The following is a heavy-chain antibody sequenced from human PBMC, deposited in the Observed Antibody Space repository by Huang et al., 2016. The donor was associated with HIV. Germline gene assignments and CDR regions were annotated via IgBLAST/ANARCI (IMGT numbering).Heavy chain of an antibody. Sequence: QVQLQQWGAGLLKLSETLSLTCAVYGGSFSGYYWSWIRQPPGKGLAWIGGINHSGSANSNPSLKSRVTISGVTSKTPFSLELNAVTAADTAVYYCARGPNYYDSSGREAFDSWGQGTMVTVSS. V-gene: IGHV4-34*01. CDR2: INHSGSA. CDR1: GGSFSGYY. D-gene: IGHD3-22*01. J-gene: IGHJ3*02. CDR3: ARGPNYYDSSGREAFDS.